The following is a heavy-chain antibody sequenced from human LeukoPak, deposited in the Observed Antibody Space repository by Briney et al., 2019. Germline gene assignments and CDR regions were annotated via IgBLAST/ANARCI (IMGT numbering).Heavy chain of an antibody. J-gene: IGHJ5*02. CDR3: ASFNDYGDSTNWFDP. D-gene: IGHD4-17*01. Sequence: PSETLSLTCTVSGGAIISSSYYWGWIRQPPGKGLEWIGSIYYSGSTYYNPSLKSRVTISVDTSKNQFSLKLSSVTAADTAVYYCASFNDYGDSTNWFDPWGQGTLVTVSS. CDR1: GGAIISSSYY. CDR2: IYYSGST. V-gene: IGHV4-39*07.